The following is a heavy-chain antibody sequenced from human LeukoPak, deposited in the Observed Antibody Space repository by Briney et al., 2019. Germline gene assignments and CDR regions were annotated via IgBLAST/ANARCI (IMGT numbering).Heavy chain of an antibody. CDR3: TKDHFTMVRGVIITWLDY. CDR2: ISGSGGST. CDR1: GFTFSRYA. J-gene: IGHJ4*02. Sequence: HPGGSLRLSCAASGFTFSRYAMSWVRQAPGKGLEWVSGISGSGGSTYYADSVKGRFTISRDNSKNTLYLQMNSLRAEDTAVYYCTKDHFTMVRGVIITWLDYWGQGTLVTVSS. V-gene: IGHV3-23*01. D-gene: IGHD3-10*01.